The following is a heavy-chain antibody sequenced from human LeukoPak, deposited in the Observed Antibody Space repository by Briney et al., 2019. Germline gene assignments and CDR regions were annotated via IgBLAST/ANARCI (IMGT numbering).Heavy chain of an antibody. Sequence: SVMVSCKASGCTISSYAICWVRQAPGQGLEWMGGIIPIFGTANYAQKFQGRVTITADESTSTAYMELSSLRSEDTAVYYCARASLYPYGMDVWGQGTTVTVSS. CDR3: ARASLYPYGMDV. J-gene: IGHJ6*02. CDR1: GCTISSYA. V-gene: IGHV1-69*01. CDR2: IIPIFGTA. D-gene: IGHD3-16*01.